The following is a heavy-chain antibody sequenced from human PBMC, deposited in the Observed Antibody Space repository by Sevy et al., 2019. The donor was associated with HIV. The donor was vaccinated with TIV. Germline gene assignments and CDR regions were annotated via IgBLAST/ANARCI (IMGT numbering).Heavy chain of an antibody. Sequence: ASVKVSCKASGYTFTDYYIHWVRQAPGQGLEWMGWINPKSGGTNYAQKFHGRVTMTRDTSISTAYMELSWLRSDDTAVHYCARVVEPAGIDPYYYGVDVWGPGATVTVSS. CDR3: ARVVEPAGIDPYYYGVDV. D-gene: IGHD2-2*02. V-gene: IGHV1-2*02. CDR2: INPKSGGT. CDR1: GYTFTDYY. J-gene: IGHJ6*02.